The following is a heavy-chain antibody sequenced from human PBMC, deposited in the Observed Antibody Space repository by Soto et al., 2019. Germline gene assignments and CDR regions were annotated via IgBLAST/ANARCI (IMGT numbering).Heavy chain of an antibody. CDR1: GYTFSGHY. Sequence: QVQLAQSGAEVKKPGASVQVSCKASGYTFSGHYIDWVRRAPGQGLEWMGWINPNSGGTKNAQKFQVPVTKTRDTSISTVYMELSRLRSNDTAVYYCAREAGSYDSSGYGIDYWGHGTLVTVSS. D-gene: IGHD3-22*01. V-gene: IGHV1-2*02. J-gene: IGHJ4*01. CDR2: INPNSGGT. CDR3: AREAGSYDSSGYGIDY.